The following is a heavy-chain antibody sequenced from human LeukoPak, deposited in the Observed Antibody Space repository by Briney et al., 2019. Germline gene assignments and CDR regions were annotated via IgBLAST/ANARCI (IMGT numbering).Heavy chain of an antibody. J-gene: IGHJ4*02. CDR1: GGSFSGYY. CDR2: INHSGST. D-gene: IGHD3-22*01. CDR3: AREGYYDSSGYSIDY. V-gene: IGHV4-34*01. Sequence: PSETLSLTCAVYGGSFSGYYWSWIRQPPGKGLEWIGEINHSGSTNYNPSLKSRVTISVDTSKNQFSLKLSSVTAADTAVYYCAREGYYDSSGYSIDYWGQGTLVTVSS.